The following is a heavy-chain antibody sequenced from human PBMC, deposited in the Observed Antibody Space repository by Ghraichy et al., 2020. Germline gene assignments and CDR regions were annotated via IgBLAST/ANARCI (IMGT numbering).Heavy chain of an antibody. V-gene: IGHV3-43*01. CDR3: AKGSGYSSSWYWAHFDY. CDR2: ISWDGGST. Sequence: GESLNISCAASGFTFDDYTMHWVRQAPGKGLEWVSLISWDGGSTYYADSVKGRFTISRDNSKNSLYLQMNSLRTEDTALYYCAKGSGYSSSWYWAHFDYWGQGTLVTVSS. CDR1: GFTFDDYT. D-gene: IGHD6-13*01. J-gene: IGHJ4*02.